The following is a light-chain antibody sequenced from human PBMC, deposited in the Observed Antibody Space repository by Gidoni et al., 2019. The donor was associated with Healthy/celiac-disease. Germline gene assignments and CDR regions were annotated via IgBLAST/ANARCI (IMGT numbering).Light chain of an antibody. CDR3: QQSYSTPP. CDR1: QSISSY. J-gene: IGKJ4*01. CDR2: AAS. V-gene: IGKV1-39*01. Sequence: DIQMTQSPSSLSASVGDRVTITCRASQSISSYLNWYQQKPGKAPKLLIYAASSLQSVVPSRFSGSGSGTDFTLTISSLQPEDFATYYCQQSYSTPPFGGXTKVEIK.